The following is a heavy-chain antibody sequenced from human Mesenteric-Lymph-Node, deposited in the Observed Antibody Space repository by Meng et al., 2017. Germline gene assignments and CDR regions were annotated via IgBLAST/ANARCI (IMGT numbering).Heavy chain of an antibody. V-gene: IGHV3-23*01. D-gene: IGHD2-21*02. CDR2: ISGSGGST. CDR1: GFTFSSYA. Sequence: SWAASGFTFSSYAMSWVRQAPGKGLEWVSAISGSGGSTYYADSVKGRFTISRDNSKNTLYLQMNSLRAEDTAVYYCAKEPCGGDCYPDYWGQGTLVTVSS. CDR3: AKEPCGGDCYPDY. J-gene: IGHJ4*02.